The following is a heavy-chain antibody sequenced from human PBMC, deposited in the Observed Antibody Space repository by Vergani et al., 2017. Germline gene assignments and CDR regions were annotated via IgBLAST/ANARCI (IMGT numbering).Heavy chain of an antibody. Sequence: EVQLVHSGSDVHKPGESLRISCKGSGYSFTSYWISWVRQMPGKGLEWMGRIDPSDSYTNYSPSFQGHVTISADKSISTAYLQWSSLKASDTAMYYCARQVAVAGKWWGPYYYYGMDVWGQGTTVTVSS. J-gene: IGHJ6*02. CDR3: ARQVAVAGKWWGPYYYYGMDV. CDR2: IDPSDSYT. CDR1: GYSFTSYW. V-gene: IGHV5-10-1*01. D-gene: IGHD6-19*01.